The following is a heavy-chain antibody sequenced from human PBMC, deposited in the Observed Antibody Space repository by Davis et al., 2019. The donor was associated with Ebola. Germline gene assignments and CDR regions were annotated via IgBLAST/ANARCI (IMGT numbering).Heavy chain of an antibody. J-gene: IGHJ6*03. CDR2: ISSSSSYI. CDR1: GFTFSSYS. CDR3: ARIYSSSSDLWYYMDV. Sequence: PGGSLRLSCAASGFTFSSYSMNWVRQAPGKGLEWVSSISSSSSYIYYADSVKGRFTISRDNAKNSLYLQMNSLRAEDTAVYYCARIYSSSSDLWYYMDVWGKGTTVTVSS. V-gene: IGHV3-21*01. D-gene: IGHD6-6*01.